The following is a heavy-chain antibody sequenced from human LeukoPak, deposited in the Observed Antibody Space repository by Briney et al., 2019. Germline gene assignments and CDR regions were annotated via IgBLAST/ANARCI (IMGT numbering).Heavy chain of an antibody. Sequence: PGRSLRLSCAASGFTFSSYGMHWVRQAPGKGLEWVAVISYDGSNKYYADSVKGRFTISRDNSKNTLYLQMNSLRAEDTAVYYCARGGFALNVPVVGLNWFDPWGQGTLVTVSS. J-gene: IGHJ5*02. D-gene: IGHD2-2*01. V-gene: IGHV3-30*03. CDR3: ARGGFALNVPVVGLNWFDP. CDR1: GFTFSSYG. CDR2: ISYDGSNK.